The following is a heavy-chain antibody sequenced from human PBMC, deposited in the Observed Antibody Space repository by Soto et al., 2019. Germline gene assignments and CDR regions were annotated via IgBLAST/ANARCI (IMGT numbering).Heavy chain of an antibody. V-gene: IGHV3-7*01. J-gene: IGHJ5*02. CDR1: GFTFSTYW. D-gene: IGHD2-15*01. Sequence: LRLSCAASGFTFSTYWMTWVRQAPGKGLEWVANIKQDGSEKYYVDSVKGRFTISRDNAKNSLYLQMNSLRAEDTAVYYCARDRAGGSLGFFGPWGQGTLVTVSS. CDR3: ARDRAGGSLGFFGP. CDR2: IKQDGSEK.